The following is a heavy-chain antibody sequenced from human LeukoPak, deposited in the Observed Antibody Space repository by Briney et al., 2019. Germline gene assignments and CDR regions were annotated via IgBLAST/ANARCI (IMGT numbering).Heavy chain of an antibody. Sequence: GGSLRLSCAASGFTFSSYSMNWVRQAPGKGLEWVSSISSSSSYIYYADSVKGRFTISRDNAKNSLYLQMNSLRAEDTAVYYCARESGDGYIYYYYYYYMDVWGKGTTVTVSS. V-gene: IGHV3-21*01. D-gene: IGHD5-24*01. CDR2: ISSSSSYI. J-gene: IGHJ6*03. CDR3: ARESGDGYIYYYYYYYMDV. CDR1: GFTFSSYS.